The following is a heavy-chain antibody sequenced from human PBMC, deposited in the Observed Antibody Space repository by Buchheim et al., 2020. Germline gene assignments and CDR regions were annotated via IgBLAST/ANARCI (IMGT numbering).Heavy chain of an antibody. CDR2: IIPLFGTA. Sequence: QVQLVQSGAEVKKPGSSVKVSCKASGGSFSKYAFNWVRQAPGQGLEWMGGIIPLFGTANYALKFQGRVAISADESTSTVYMELSRLRFEDTAVYYCARVWDIVVVPAPLYYWGQGTL. V-gene: IGHV1-69*01. CDR3: ARVWDIVVVPAPLYY. CDR1: GGSFSKYA. J-gene: IGHJ4*02. D-gene: IGHD2-2*01.